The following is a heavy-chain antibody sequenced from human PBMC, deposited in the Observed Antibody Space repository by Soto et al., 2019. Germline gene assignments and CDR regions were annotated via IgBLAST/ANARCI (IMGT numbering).Heavy chain of an antibody. D-gene: IGHD6-13*01. Sequence: GGSLRLSCAASGFTFSSYGMHWVRQAPGKGLEWVAVIWYDGSNKYYADSVKGRFTISRDNSKNTLYLQMNSLRAEDTAVYYCARNGAAAGMGRRDYCYMDVWGKGTTVTVSS. J-gene: IGHJ6*03. CDR1: GFTFSSYG. CDR2: IWYDGSNK. V-gene: IGHV3-33*01. CDR3: ARNGAAAGMGRRDYCYMDV.